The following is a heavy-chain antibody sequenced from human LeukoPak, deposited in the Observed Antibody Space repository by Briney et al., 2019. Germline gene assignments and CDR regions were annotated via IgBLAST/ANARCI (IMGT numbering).Heavy chain of an antibody. CDR2: INPRGGST. D-gene: IGHD1-26*01. CDR1: GYTCIDYY. Sequence: VASVKVSCKASGYTCIDYYMHWVRQAPGQGLERMGVINPRGGSTTYTQKFQGRVNMTRDTSTTTFYIEISSLRSEDTAVYYCARAYSGNYGYYFDYWGQGTLVTVSS. CDR3: ARAYSGNYGYYFDY. V-gene: IGHV1-46*01. J-gene: IGHJ4*02.